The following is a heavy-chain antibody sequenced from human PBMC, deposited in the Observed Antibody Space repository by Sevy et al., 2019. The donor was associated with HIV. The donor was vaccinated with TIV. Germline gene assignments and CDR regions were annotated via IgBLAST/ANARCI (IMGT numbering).Heavy chain of an antibody. D-gene: IGHD6-19*01. CDR2: INPNSGGT. CDR1: GYTFTGYY. Sequence: ASVKFSYKASGYTFTGYYMHWVRQAPGQGLEWMGWINPNSGGTNYAQKFQGRVTMTRDTSISTAYMELSRLRTDDTAVYYCASLYRSGWHGDWSYFDYWGQGSLVTVSS. CDR3: ASLYRSGWHGDWSYFDY. J-gene: IGHJ4*02. V-gene: IGHV1-2*02.